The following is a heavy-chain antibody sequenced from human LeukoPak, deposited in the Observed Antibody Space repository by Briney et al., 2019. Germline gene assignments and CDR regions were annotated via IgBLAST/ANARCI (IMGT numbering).Heavy chain of an antibody. CDR3: SKLFSKGGYSYGYMGYYMDV. D-gene: IGHD5-18*01. V-gene: IGHV3-7*03. CDR1: GFTFSSYW. CDR2: IKKDGSEK. Sequence: PGGSLRLSCAASGFTFSSYWMSWVRQAPGKGLEWVANIKKDGSEKYYVDSVKGRFTISRDNAKNSLYLQMNSLRAEDTAVYYCSKLFSKGGYSYGYMGYYMDVWGKGTTVTVSS. J-gene: IGHJ6*03.